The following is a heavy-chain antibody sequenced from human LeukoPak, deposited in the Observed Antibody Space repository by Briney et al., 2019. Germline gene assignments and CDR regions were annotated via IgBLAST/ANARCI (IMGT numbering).Heavy chain of an antibody. CDR2: ISSSGTYI. V-gene: IGHV3-21*06. Sequence: GGSLRLSCAASGFPFTNYSMNWVRQAPGKGLEWVSSISSSGTYIYYADSVKGRFTISRDNAKNSLYLQMSSLRADDTAVYYCARVEASGYDYGAFDYWGQGTLVTVSS. CDR1: GFPFTNYS. D-gene: IGHD5-12*01. CDR3: ARVEASGYDYGAFDY. J-gene: IGHJ4*02.